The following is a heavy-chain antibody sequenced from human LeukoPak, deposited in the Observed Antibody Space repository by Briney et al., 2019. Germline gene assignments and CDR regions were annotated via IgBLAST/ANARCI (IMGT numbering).Heavy chain of an antibody. V-gene: IGHV7-4-1*02. Sequence: GASVKVSCKASGYTFSRYAINWVRQAPGQGLEWMGWINSNTGNPTYAQGSSGRFVFSLDTSVSTAYLQISSLKAEDTAVYYCARFPVITRLVRSRDWFDPWGQGTLVTVSS. CDR2: INSNTGNP. CDR3: ARFPVITRLVRSRDWFDP. CDR1: GYTFSRYA. D-gene: IGHD6-19*01. J-gene: IGHJ5*02.